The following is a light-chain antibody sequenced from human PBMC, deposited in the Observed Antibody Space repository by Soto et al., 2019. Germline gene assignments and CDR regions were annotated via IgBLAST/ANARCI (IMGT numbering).Light chain of an antibody. CDR3: PSYDSSLSAVV. V-gene: IGLV1-40*01. J-gene: IGLJ2*01. Sequence: QSVLTQPPSVSGAPGQRVTISCTGSSSNIGAGYDVHWYQQLPGTAPKLLIYVNSNRPSGVPDRFSGSKSGTSASLAITGLQAEDEADYYCPSYDSSLSAVVFGGGTKVTVL. CDR2: VNS. CDR1: SSNIGAGYD.